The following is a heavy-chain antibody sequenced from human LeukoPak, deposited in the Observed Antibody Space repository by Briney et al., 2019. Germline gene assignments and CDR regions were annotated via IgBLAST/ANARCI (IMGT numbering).Heavy chain of an antibody. D-gene: IGHD3-3*01. CDR2: VSASGDST. CDR3: ATIITISYDAFDI. Sequence: GGSLRLSCAASGFTFSSYAMSWVRLAPGKGLECVSTVSASGDSTKYADSVKGRFTISRDNSKNTLYLQMNSLRAEDTAVYYCATIITISYDAFDIWGQGTMVTVSS. J-gene: IGHJ3*02. V-gene: IGHV3-23*01. CDR1: GFTFSSYA.